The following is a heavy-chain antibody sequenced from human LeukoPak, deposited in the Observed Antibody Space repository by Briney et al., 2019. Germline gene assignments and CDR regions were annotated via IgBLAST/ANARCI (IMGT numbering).Heavy chain of an antibody. Sequence: SETLSLTCAVYGGSFSGYYWSWIRQPPGKGLEWIGEINHSGSTNYNPPLKSRVTISVDTSKNQFSLKLSSVTAADTAVYYCARHDIVVVTATFDYWGQGTLVTVSS. J-gene: IGHJ4*02. D-gene: IGHD2-21*02. CDR1: GGSFSGYY. CDR3: ARHDIVVVTATFDY. V-gene: IGHV4-34*01. CDR2: INHSGST.